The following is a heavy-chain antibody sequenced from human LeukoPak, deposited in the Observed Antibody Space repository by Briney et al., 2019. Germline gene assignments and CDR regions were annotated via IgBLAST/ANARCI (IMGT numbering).Heavy chain of an antibody. D-gene: IGHD1-26*01. CDR1: GFTFSDYY. Sequence: PGGSLRLSCAASGFTFSDYYMSWIRQAPGKGLEWVANIKEDESAKHQADSVKGRFTISRDNAQNSVYLQMSSLRGEDTAVYYCARDVGGSLDYWGQGTLVTVSS. CDR3: ARDVGGSLDY. CDR2: IKEDESAK. V-gene: IGHV3-7*01. J-gene: IGHJ4*02.